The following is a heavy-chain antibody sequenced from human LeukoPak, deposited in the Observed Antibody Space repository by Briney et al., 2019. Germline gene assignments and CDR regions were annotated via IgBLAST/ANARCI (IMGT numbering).Heavy chain of an antibody. CDR2: IGTASDT. CDR1: GFTFSGFD. D-gene: IGHD1-1*01. V-gene: IGHV3-13*01. Sequence: PGGSLRLSCAASGFTFSGFDMHWVRQPTGQGLEWVSTIGTASDTYYPGSVGGRFTLSRDNAKNSLYLQMNSLTAGDTAVYYCARGPPRGKYYYMDVWGKGTTVTVSS. CDR3: ARGPPRGKYYYMDV. J-gene: IGHJ6*03.